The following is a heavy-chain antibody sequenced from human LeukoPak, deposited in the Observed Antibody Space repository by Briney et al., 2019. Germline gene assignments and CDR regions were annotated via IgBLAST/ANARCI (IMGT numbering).Heavy chain of an antibody. V-gene: IGHV4-34*01. CDR1: SGSFSGYY. CDR2: INHSGST. Sequence: SETLSLTCAVYSGSFSGYYWSWIRQPPGKGLEWIGEINHSGSTKYNPSLKSRVTISVDTSKNQFSLKLSSVTAAGTAVYYCARAKYSGSWTDYWGQGTLVTVSS. D-gene: IGHD6-13*01. J-gene: IGHJ4*02. CDR3: ARAKYSGSWTDY.